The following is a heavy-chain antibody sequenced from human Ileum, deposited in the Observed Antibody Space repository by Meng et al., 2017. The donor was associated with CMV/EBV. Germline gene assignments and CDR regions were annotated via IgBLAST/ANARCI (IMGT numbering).Heavy chain of an antibody. CDR3: AREDRISDSGKNAFDV. V-gene: IGHV4-30-4*08. Sequence: GPITRGDYHWSLVRQTPGKGLEWIGYINYRGSSYYNPSLKSRVSVSLDTSRNQLLLRLSSVTAADAAVYYCAREDRISDSGKNAFDVWGRGTLVTVSS. D-gene: IGHD6-13*01. CDR1: GPITRGDYH. CDR2: INYRGSS. J-gene: IGHJ3*01.